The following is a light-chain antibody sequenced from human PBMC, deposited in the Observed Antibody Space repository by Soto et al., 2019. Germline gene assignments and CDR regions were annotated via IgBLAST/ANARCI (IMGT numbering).Light chain of an antibody. CDR1: KIGTKS. Sequence: SYELTQPPSVSVAPGQTARITCGGTKIGTKSVHWYQQKPGQAPGLVVFDDSDRPSGIPERFSGSNSGNTATLTISRVEAGDEADYYCQVWDSSTDQNVVFGGGTKLTVL. CDR2: DDS. J-gene: IGLJ2*01. CDR3: QVWDSSTDQNVV. V-gene: IGLV3-21*02.